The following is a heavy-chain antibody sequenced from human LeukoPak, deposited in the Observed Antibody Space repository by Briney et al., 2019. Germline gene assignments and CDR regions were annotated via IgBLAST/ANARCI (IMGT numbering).Heavy chain of an antibody. CDR3: AKSQDRYYAPDV. J-gene: IGHJ6*04. CDR1: GFSFSTYN. D-gene: IGHD2-2*01. Sequence: GGSLRLSCEASGFSFSTYNMNWVRQAPGKGLEWVSAISGSGGSTYYADSVKGRFTISRDNSKNTLYLQMNSLRAEDTAVYYCAKSQDRYYAPDVWGKGTTVTISS. CDR2: ISGSGGST. V-gene: IGHV3-23*01.